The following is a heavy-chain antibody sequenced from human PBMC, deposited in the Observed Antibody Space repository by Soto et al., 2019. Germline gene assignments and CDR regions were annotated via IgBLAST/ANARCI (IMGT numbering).Heavy chain of an antibody. V-gene: IGHV3-23*04. Sequence: EVQVVQSGGGSVQPGGSLRLSCEASGFTFSSYGMTWVRQAPGKGLEWVAGISGSGVDTKYADSVKGRFIIARDNSMNKMYLQMNNLRVEDTAVYFCAIGGAYCYGDCTRALWGQGTLVTVSS. CDR2: ISGSGVDT. CDR3: AIGGAYCYGDCTRAL. D-gene: IGHD2-21*02. J-gene: IGHJ4*02. CDR1: GFTFSSYG.